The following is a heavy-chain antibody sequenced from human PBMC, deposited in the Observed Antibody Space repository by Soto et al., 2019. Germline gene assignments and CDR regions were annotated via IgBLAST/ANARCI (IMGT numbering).Heavy chain of an antibody. CDR3: ARDGGSGTPLDN. J-gene: IGHJ4*02. Sequence: EVQLVESGGGLVQPGGSLRLSCAASGFTFSAYWMHWVRQVPGKGLVWVSRIDNDGRTTRYADSVMGRFTISRDNARNTLYLQLNSPRAEDTAIYYCARDGGSGTPLDNWGQGALVTVSS. CDR2: IDNDGRTT. V-gene: IGHV3-74*01. D-gene: IGHD3-16*01. CDR1: GFTFSAYW.